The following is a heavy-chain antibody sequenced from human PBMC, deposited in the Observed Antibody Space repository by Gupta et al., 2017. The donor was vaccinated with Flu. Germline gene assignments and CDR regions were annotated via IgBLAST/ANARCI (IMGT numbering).Heavy chain of an antibody. D-gene: IGHD2-2*01. CDR3: VRDLCSSIICFSQFEGENFDY. V-gene: IGHV1-18*01. J-gene: IGHJ4*02. Sequence: QVQLVQSGAEVKKPGASVKVSCKASGYTFRNHGFSWVRQAPGQGLEWMGWISVYNGNTIYTQRLQDRLTMTTDSSTSTAYMELRNLRSDDTAMYYCVRDLCSSIICFSQFEGENFDYWGQGTLVTVSS. CDR1: GYTFRNHG. CDR2: ISVYNGNT.